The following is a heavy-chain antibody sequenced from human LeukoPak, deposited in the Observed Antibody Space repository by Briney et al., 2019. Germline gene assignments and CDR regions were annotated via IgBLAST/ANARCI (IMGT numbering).Heavy chain of an antibody. J-gene: IGHJ4*02. D-gene: IGHD1-26*01. CDR2: ITDSGGDT. V-gene: IGHV3-23*01. Sequence: GGSLRLSCAASGFTFNNYAMSWVRQAPGKGPEWFSAITDSGGDTYYADSVKGRFTISRDNSKNTLYLQMNSLRTDDTAVYYCARYGVGATHFDYWGQGTLVTVSS. CDR3: ARYGVGATHFDY. CDR1: GFTFNNYA.